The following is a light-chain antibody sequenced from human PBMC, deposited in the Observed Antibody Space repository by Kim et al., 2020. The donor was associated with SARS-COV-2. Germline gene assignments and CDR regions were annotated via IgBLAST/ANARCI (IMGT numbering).Light chain of an antibody. CDR1: QNIGTH. J-gene: IGKJ5*01. Sequence: DIQMTQSPSSLPASAGDRITITCRASQNIGTHLHWYQQRPGEAPKLLIYSASTLRSGVPSRFSGSGSGIDFTLTISSLQPEDFASYFCQQSHIIPITFGPETRLEIK. CDR3: QQSHIIPIT. V-gene: IGKV1-39*01. CDR2: SAS.